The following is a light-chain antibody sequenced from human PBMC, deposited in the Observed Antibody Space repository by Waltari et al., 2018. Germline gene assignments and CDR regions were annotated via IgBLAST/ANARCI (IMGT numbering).Light chain of an antibody. CDR1: QSISSW. CDR3: QQYNSYPYT. J-gene: IGKJ2*01. Sequence: DIQMTQSPSTLSASVGDRVTITCRASQSISSWLTWYQQKPGKAPKLLIYKASSLESGVPSRFSGSGSGTEFTLTISSLQPDDFATYYCQQYNSYPYTFGQGTKLEIK. CDR2: KAS. V-gene: IGKV1-5*03.